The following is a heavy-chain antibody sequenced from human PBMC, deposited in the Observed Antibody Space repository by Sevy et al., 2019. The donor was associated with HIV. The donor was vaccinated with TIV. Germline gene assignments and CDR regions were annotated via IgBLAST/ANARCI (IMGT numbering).Heavy chain of an antibody. J-gene: IGHJ4*02. V-gene: IGHV3-7*01. CDR1: GFTFSNYW. CDR2: INQEGSVK. D-gene: IGHD1-7*01. CDR3: AREQITGSKPYYFDT. Sequence: GGSLRLSCAASGFTFSNYWMSWVRQAPGKGLECVSNINQEGSVKYYLDSVKGRFIVSRDNAKNSLYLQMNSLRAEDSAVYYCAREQITGSKPYYFDTWGQGTLVTVSS.